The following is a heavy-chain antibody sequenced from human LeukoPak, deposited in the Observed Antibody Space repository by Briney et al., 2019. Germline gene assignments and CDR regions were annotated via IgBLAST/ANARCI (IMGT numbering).Heavy chain of an antibody. J-gene: IGHJ6*02. D-gene: IGHD6-13*01. CDR1: GASISSTNW. CDR3: ARVRVLGNTKGIAASYGMDV. CDR2: MHHSGRT. Sequence: SGTLSLTCAISGASISSTNWWIWVRQPPGKGLEWIGEMHHSGRTNYNPSLKSRVTISVDTSKNQFSLKLSSVTAADTAVYYCARVRVLGNTKGIAASYGMDVWGQGTTVTVSS. V-gene: IGHV4-4*02.